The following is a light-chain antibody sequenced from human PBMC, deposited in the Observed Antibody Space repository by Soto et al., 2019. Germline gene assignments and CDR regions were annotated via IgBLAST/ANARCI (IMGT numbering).Light chain of an antibody. Sequence: EIVLTQSPATLSLSPGERATLSCRASQSVSSYLAWYQQKPGQAPRLLIYDASNRATGIPARFSGSGSGTDFDLTISSREPEDVEVYYCQQRRNWPPWTFGQGTKVEIK. V-gene: IGKV3-11*01. J-gene: IGKJ1*01. CDR1: QSVSSY. CDR3: QQRRNWPPWT. CDR2: DAS.